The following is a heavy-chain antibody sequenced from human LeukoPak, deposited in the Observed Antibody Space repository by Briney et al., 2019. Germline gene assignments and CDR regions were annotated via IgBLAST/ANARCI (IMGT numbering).Heavy chain of an antibody. CDR3: ARLLSSSWGNWFDP. Sequence: GGALRLSCAASGFTFTIYAMHCVRPAPGEGLEYVSAICSNGGSTYNANSVKGRFTISRDNSKNTLYLQMGSLRAEDMAVYYCARLLSSSWGNWFDPWGQGTLVTVSS. CDR2: ICSNGGST. J-gene: IGHJ5*02. V-gene: IGHV3-64*01. D-gene: IGHD6-13*01. CDR1: GFTFTIYA.